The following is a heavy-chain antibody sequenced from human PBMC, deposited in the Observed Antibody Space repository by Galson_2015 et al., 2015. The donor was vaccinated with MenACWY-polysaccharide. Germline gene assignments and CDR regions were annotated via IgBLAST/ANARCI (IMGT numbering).Heavy chain of an antibody. V-gene: IGHV3-30-3*01. D-gene: IGHD2-21*01. Sequence: SLRLSCAASGFTFSSYAIHWVRQAPGTGLEWVAVISYDATNKYYRDSVKGRVTLSRDNSKNTVFLEMNSLRAEDSGVYYCARDYCGRTTCSGMDVWGQGTTVTVSS. CDR1: GFTFSSYA. J-gene: IGHJ6*02. CDR2: ISYDATNK. CDR3: ARDYCGRTTCSGMDV.